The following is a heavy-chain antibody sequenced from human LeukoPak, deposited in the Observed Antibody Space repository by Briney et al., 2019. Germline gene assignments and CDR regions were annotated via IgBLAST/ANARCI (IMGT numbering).Heavy chain of an antibody. J-gene: IGHJ4*02. CDR1: GGSISSYY. V-gene: IGHV4-59*01. CDR3: ARSSPVGPAELDS. D-gene: IGHD1-14*01. Sequence: SETLSLTCTVSGGSISSYYWSWIRQPPGKQLEWIGYIYYTGNTNYNPSLKSRVTILIDTSTNQSSLKLKSVTPADTAVYYCARSSPVGPAELDSWGQGTLVTVSS. CDR2: IYYTGNT.